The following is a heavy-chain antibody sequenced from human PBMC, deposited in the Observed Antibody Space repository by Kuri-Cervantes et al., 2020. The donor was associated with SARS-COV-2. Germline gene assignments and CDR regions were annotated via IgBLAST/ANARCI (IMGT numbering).Heavy chain of an antibody. CDR3: ARTHYATLLDI. CDR2: INHSGST. D-gene: IGHD2-2*01. Sequence: GSLRLSCAVYGWSFSGYYWSWIRQPPGKGLEWIGEINHSGSTNYNPSLKSRVTISVDTSKNQFSLKLSSVTAADTAVYYCARTHYATLLDIWGQGTMVTVSS. J-gene: IGHJ3*02. CDR1: GWSFSGYY. V-gene: IGHV4-34*01.